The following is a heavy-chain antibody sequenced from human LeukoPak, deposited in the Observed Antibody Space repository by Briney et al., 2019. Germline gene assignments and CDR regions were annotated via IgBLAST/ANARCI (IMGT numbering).Heavy chain of an antibody. CDR1: GFTFSSYA. CDR3: GKGLNCVYDY. J-gene: IGHJ4*02. V-gene: IGHV3-23*01. CDR2: ISDSGHST. D-gene: IGHD5/OR15-5a*01. Sequence: GGSLRLSCAASGFTFSSYAMTCVRQAPGKGLEWVSSISDSGHSTHYADSVKGRFTISRDNSKNTLYLQMNALRAEDTAVYYCGKGLNCVYDYWGQGALVTVSS.